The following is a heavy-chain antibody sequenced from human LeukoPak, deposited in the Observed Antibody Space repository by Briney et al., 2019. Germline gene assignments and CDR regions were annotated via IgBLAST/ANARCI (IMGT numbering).Heavy chain of an antibody. CDR3: AREWYYYDSSGHYSDWFDP. CDR1: GGSISSGSYY. V-gene: IGHV4-61*02. Sequence: SETLSLTCTVSGGSISSGSYYWSWIRQPAGKGLEWIGRIYTSGSTNYNPSLKSRVTISVDTSKNQFSLKLSSVTAADTAVYYCAREWYYYDSSGHYSDWFDPWGQGTLVTVSS. J-gene: IGHJ5*02. D-gene: IGHD3-22*01. CDR2: IYTSGST.